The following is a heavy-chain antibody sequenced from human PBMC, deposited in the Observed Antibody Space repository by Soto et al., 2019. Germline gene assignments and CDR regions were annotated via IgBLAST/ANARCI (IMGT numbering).Heavy chain of an antibody. J-gene: IGHJ3*02. V-gene: IGHV3-30*18. Sequence: LRLSCAASGFSFSSYGMHWVRQAPGRGLEWVTVISNDGNRKYYGESVKGRFSVSRDNDKDTLYLQMNGLRPEDTGVYYCAKDRRQSSALDMWGQGTTVTVSS. D-gene: IGHD6-6*01. CDR2: ISNDGNRK. CDR1: GFSFSSYG. CDR3: AKDRRQSSALDM.